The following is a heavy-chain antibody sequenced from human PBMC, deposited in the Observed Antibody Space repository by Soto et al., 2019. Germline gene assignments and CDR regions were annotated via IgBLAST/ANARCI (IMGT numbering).Heavy chain of an antibody. V-gene: IGHV3-30-3*01. J-gene: IGHJ4*02. Sequence: PGGSLRLSCAASGFTFSSYAMHWVRQAPGKGLEWVAVISYDGSNKYYADPVKGRFTISRDNSKNTLYLQMNSLRAEDTAVYYCARDLKYYDILTGFIAWGQGTLVTVSS. CDR1: GFTFSSYA. CDR3: ARDLKYYDILTGFIA. D-gene: IGHD3-9*01. CDR2: ISYDGSNK.